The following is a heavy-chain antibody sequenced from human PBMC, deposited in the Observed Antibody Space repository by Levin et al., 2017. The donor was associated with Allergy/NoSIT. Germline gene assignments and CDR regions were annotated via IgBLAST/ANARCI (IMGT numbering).Heavy chain of an antibody. CDR2: IYPGESDT. CDR1: GYSFTSYW. J-gene: IGHJ6*02. D-gene: IGHD3-16*01. CDR3: ARHDGGLGSTQREYGLDV. Sequence: GESLKISCQGSGYSFTSYWIAWVRQMPGEGLEWMGIIYPGESDTRYSPSFQGQVTISADKSISTAYLQWSSLKASDTDMYYCARHDGGLGSTQREYGLDVWGQGTTVTVSS. V-gene: IGHV5-51*01.